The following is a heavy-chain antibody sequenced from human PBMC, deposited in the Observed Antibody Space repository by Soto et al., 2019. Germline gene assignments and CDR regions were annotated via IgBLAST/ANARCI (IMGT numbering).Heavy chain of an antibody. J-gene: IGHJ4*02. CDR3: VRDVNPHYYDNSGHLDN. V-gene: IGHV3-9*01. D-gene: IGHD3-22*01. CDR1: GFTFSNYA. CDR2: ISWDGAKI. Sequence: GGSLRLSCAASGFTFSNYAMHWVRQAPGKGLEWVAGISWDGAKIGYADPVEGRFTISRDNAKKSLNLQMNSLRDEDTALYYCVRDVNPHYYDNSGHLDNWGQGTSVTVSS.